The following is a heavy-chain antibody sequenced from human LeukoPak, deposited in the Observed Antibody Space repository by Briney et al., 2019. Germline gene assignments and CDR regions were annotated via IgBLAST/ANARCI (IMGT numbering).Heavy chain of an antibody. V-gene: IGHV1-46*01. CDR1: GYTFTSYY. CDR3: AIFADYYGSGSRGYGMDV. D-gene: IGHD3-10*01. J-gene: IGHJ6*02. CDR2: INPSGGST. Sequence: ASVKVSCKASGYTFTSYYMHWVRQAPGQGLEWMGIINPSGGSTSYAQKFQGRVTMTRDTSISTAYMELSRLRSDDTAVYYCAIFADYYGSGSRGYGMDVWGQGTTVTVSS.